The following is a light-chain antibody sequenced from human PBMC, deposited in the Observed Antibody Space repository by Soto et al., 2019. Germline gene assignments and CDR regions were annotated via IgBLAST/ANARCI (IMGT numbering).Light chain of an antibody. J-gene: IGKJ1*01. CDR3: QQYSDYSS. Sequence: DIQMTQSPSTLSASVGDRVTITCRASQTINKWLAWYQQRPGKAPQLLISDASSLQNGVPSRFSGSGSGTEFTLTISSLRPEDFATYYCQQYSDYSSFGHGTKVEIK. CDR2: DAS. V-gene: IGKV1-5*01. CDR1: QTINKW.